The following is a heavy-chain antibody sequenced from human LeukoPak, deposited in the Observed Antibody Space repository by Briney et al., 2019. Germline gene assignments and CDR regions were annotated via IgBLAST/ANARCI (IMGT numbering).Heavy chain of an antibody. Sequence: PGGSLRLSCEASGFAFSFFAMSWLRQAPGKGLEWVCTINATSGTRSYAASVRGRFTISRDNSKNTLYLQLNTLRADDTAVYYCAKPISGGLAVTADWFAPWGQGTLVVVSS. CDR2: INATSGTR. V-gene: IGHV3-23*01. J-gene: IGHJ5*01. D-gene: IGHD6-19*01. CDR3: AKPISGGLAVTADWFAP. CDR1: GFAFSFFA.